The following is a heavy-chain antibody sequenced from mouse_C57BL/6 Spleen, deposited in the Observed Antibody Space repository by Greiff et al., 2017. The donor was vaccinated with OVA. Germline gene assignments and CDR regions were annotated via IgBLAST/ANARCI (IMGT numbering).Heavy chain of an antibody. V-gene: IGHV14-3*01. Sequence: VQLKESVAELVRPGASVKLSCTASGFNIKNTYMHWVKQRPEQGLEWIGRIDPANGNTTYAPKFQGKATITADTSSNTAYLQLSSLTSEDTAIYYCALIYYGNYQYYFDYWGQGTTLTVSS. CDR2: IDPANGNT. CDR1: GFNIKNTY. J-gene: IGHJ2*01. D-gene: IGHD2-1*01. CDR3: ALIYYGNYQYYFDY.